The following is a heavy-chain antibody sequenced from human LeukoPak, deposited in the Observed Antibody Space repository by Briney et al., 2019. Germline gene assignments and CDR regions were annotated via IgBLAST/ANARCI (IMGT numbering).Heavy chain of an antibody. CDR2: IYTSGST. CDR1: GGSISSGGYY. D-gene: IGHD6-13*01. J-gene: IGHJ1*01. V-gene: IGHV4-61*02. Sequence: PSQTLSLTCTVSGGSISSGGYYWSWIRQPPGKGLEWIGRIYTSGSTNYNPSLKSRVTMSVDTSKNQFSLKLSSVTAADTAVYYCARDRSSSWSDWGQGTLVTVSS. CDR3: ARDRSSSWSD.